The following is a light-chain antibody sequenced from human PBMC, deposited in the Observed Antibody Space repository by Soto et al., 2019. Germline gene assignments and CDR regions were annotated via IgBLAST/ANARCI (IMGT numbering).Light chain of an antibody. Sequence: QSVLTQPASVSGSPGQSITISCTGTSSDVGGYNYVSWYQQHPGKAPKLMIYEVSNRPSGVSNRFSGSKSGNTASLTISGLQAEDEADYYCSSYTSSSTLLVFXTGTKVTVL. V-gene: IGLV2-14*01. CDR3: SSYTSSSTLLV. J-gene: IGLJ1*01. CDR1: SSDVGGYNY. CDR2: EVS.